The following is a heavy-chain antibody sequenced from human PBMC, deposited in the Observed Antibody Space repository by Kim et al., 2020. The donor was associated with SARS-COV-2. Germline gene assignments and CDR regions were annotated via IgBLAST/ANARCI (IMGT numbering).Heavy chain of an antibody. V-gene: IGHV4-59*13. D-gene: IGHD3-3*01. CDR2: IYYSGST. CDR3: ARDNDFHYYYGMDV. Sequence: SETLSLTCTVSGGSISSYYWSWIRQPPGKGLEWIGYIYYSGSTNYNPSLKSRVTISVDTSKNQFSLKLSSVTAADTAVYYCARDNDFHYYYGMDVWGQGTTVTVSS. CDR1: GGSISSYY. J-gene: IGHJ6*02.